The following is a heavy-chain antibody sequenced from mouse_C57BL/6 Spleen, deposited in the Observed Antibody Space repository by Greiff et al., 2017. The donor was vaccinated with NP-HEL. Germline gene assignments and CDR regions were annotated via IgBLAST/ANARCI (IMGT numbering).Heavy chain of an antibody. CDR1: GYTFTDYN. Sequence: EVQLQQSGPELVKPGASVKIPCKASGYTFTDYNMDWVKQSHGKSLEWIGDINPNNGGTIYNQKFKGKATLTVDKSSSTAYMELRSLTSEDTAVYYCARTPRQLRLLYYFDYWGQGTTLTVSS. J-gene: IGHJ2*01. CDR2: INPNNGGT. CDR3: ARTPRQLRLLYYFDY. V-gene: IGHV1-18*01. D-gene: IGHD3-2*02.